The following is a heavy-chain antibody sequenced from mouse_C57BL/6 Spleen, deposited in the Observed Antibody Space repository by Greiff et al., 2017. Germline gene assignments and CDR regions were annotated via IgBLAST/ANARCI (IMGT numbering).Heavy chain of an antibody. CDR1: GYTFTSYW. Sequence: QVQLQQPGAELVMPGASVKLSCKASGYTFTSYWMHWVKQRPGQGLEWIGEIDPSDSYTNYNQKFKGKSTLTVDKSSSTAYMQLSSLTSEDSAVYYCARGRDYDGSSYEYYAMDYWGQGTSVTVSS. D-gene: IGHD1-1*01. CDR2: IDPSDSYT. V-gene: IGHV1-69*01. CDR3: ARGRDYDGSSYEYYAMDY. J-gene: IGHJ4*01.